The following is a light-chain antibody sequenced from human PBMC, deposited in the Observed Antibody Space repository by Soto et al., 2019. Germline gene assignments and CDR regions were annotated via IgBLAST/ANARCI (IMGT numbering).Light chain of an antibody. CDR2: SAS. J-gene: IGKJ2*01. V-gene: IGKV1-39*01. CDR3: QQSLRSPPHT. Sequence: DIQMTQSPSSLSASVGDRVTITCRASQSITTYLNWYQQEPGKAPKLLIYSASTLQSWFPSRFSGSGSGADFTLHLSRPQPEDYATYYWQQSLRSPPHTFGQGTKLEIK. CDR1: QSITTY.